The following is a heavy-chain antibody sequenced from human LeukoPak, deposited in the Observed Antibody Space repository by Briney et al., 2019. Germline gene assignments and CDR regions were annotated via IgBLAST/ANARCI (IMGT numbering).Heavy chain of an antibody. CDR1: GGSFSGYY. J-gene: IGHJ4*02. Sequence: PSETLSLTCAVYGGSFSGYYWSWIRQPPGKGLEWIGEINHSGSTNYNPSLKSRVTISVDTSKNQFSLKLSSVTAADTAVYYCARDIAAAGRTDYWGQGTLVTVSS. CDR3: ARDIAAAGRTDY. D-gene: IGHD6-13*01. V-gene: IGHV4-34*01. CDR2: INHSGST.